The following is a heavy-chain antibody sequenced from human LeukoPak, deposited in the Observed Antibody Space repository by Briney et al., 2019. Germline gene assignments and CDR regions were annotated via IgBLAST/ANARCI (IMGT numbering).Heavy chain of an antibody. CDR3: SRDPRSLDY. CDR2: ISATGSTT. CDR1: GFTFSTYA. Sequence: GGSLRLSCAASGFTFSTYAMTWVRQAPGKGLESVSLISATGSTTYYAESVRGRFTISRDNSKNTLYLQMNTLRVEDTGIYYCSRDPRSLDYWGQGALVTVSS. V-gene: IGHV3-23*01. J-gene: IGHJ4*02.